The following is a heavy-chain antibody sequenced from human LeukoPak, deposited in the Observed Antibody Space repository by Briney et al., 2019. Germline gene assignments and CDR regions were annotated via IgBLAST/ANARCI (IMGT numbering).Heavy chain of an antibody. J-gene: IGHJ4*02. Sequence: SETLSLTCAVYGGSFSGYYWTWIRQPPGKGLEWIGYIYHSGSTYYNPSLKSRVTISVDRSKNQFSLKLSSVTAADTAVYYCARGQQLTLDYWGQGTLVTVSS. D-gene: IGHD6-13*01. CDR1: GGSFSGYY. CDR3: ARGQQLTLDY. CDR2: IYHSGST. V-gene: IGHV4-34*01.